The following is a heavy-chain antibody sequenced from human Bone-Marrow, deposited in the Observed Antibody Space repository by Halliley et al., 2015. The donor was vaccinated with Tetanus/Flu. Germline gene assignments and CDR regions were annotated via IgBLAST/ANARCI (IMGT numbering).Heavy chain of an antibody. J-gene: IGHJ5*02. CDR3: ARDARNYNWNDVGWFDP. D-gene: IGHD1-1*01. V-gene: IGHV4-59*12. Sequence: GVIYYSGNTKSNLSLKSRVPISVDTSKNQFSLKLPSVTAADTAVYYCARDARNYNWNDVGWFDPWGQGTLVTVSS. CDR2: IYYSGNT.